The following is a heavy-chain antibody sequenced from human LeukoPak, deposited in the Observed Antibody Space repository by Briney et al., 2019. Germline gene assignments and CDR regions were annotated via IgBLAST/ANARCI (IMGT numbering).Heavy chain of an antibody. CDR1: GRSFSGYY. CDR2: INHSGST. D-gene: IGHD1-26*01. V-gene: IGHV4-34*01. Sequence: SETLSLTCAVYGRSFSGYYWSWIRQPPGKGLEWIGEINHSGSTNYNPSLKSRVTISVDTSKNQFSLKLSSVTAADTAVHYCARRPVGASGYDSWGQGTLVTVSS. J-gene: IGHJ4*02. CDR3: ARRPVGASGYDS.